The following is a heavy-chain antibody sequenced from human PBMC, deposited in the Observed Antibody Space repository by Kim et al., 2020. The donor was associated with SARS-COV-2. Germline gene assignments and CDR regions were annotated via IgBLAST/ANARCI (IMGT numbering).Heavy chain of an antibody. CDR2: ITSSGTYM. D-gene: IGHD3-22*01. CDR3: ARQGYYHASSKNY. V-gene: IGHV3-21*01. Sequence: GGSLRLSCAASGFSFSFYDMNWVRQAPGKGLEWVSSITSSGTYMYYADSVKGRFTISRDNAKNSLFLQMNSLRAEDTAVYYCARQGYYHASSKNYWGQG. J-gene: IGHJ4*02. CDR1: GFSFSFYD.